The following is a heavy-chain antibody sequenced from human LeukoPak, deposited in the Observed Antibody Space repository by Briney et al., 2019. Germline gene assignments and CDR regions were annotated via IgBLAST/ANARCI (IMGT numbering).Heavy chain of an antibody. D-gene: IGHD1-1*01. J-gene: IGHJ3*02. V-gene: IGHV4-4*02. CDR2: IYYSGST. CDR3: ARAPNNWNDVGDAFDI. CDR1: GGSISSSNW. Sequence: PSETLSLTCAVSGGSISSSNWWSWVRQPPGKGLEWIGSIYYSGSTYYNPSLKSRVTISVDTSKNQFSLKLSSVTAADTAVYYCARAPNNWNDVGDAFDIWGQGTMVTVSS.